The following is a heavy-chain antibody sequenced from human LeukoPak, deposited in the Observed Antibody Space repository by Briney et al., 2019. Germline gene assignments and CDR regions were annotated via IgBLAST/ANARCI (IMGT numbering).Heavy chain of an antibody. Sequence: SETLSLTCTVSGGSISSYYWSWIRQPAGKGLEWIGRIYTSGSTNYNPSLKSRVTMSVDTSKNQFSLKLSSVTAADTAVYYCARCPLQYYYDSSGYYYVGAFDIWGQGTMVTVSS. J-gene: IGHJ3*02. CDR1: GGSISSYY. CDR3: ARCPLQYYYDSSGYYYVGAFDI. V-gene: IGHV4-4*07. D-gene: IGHD3-22*01. CDR2: IYTSGST.